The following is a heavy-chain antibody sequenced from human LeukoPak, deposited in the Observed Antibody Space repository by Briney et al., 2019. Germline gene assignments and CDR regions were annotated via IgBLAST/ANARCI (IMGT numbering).Heavy chain of an antibody. D-gene: IGHD2-15*01. Sequence: GGTVRLSCGASGVTFSSSAMSWVRQAPGKGLEWVSAISNNGGYTYYADSVQGRFTISRDNSKSTLCLQMNSLRAEDTAVYYCAKQLGYCSDGSCYFPYWGQGTLVTVSS. J-gene: IGHJ4*02. CDR2: ISNNGGYT. CDR3: AKQLGYCSDGSCYFPY. V-gene: IGHV3-23*01. CDR1: GVTFSSSA.